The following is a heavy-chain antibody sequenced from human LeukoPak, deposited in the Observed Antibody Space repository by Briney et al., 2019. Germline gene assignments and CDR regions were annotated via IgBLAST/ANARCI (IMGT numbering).Heavy chain of an antibody. D-gene: IGHD5-24*01. Sequence: PGGSLRLSCAASELAFSSYAMSWVRQAPGKGLEWVSAIGGSGGSTNYADSVEGRFTISRDNSKNTLYLQMNSLRAEDTALYYCAKDRDGYMGAFDYWGQGTLVTVSS. CDR3: AKDRDGYMGAFDY. CDR1: ELAFSSYA. V-gene: IGHV3-23*01. CDR2: IGGSGGST. J-gene: IGHJ4*02.